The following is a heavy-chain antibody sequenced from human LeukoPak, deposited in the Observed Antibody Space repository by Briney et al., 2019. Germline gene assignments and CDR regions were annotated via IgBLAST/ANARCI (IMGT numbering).Heavy chain of an antibody. CDR1: GYTLTELS. D-gene: IGHD3-16*02. Sequence: GASVKVSCKVSGYTLTELSMHWVRQAPGKGLEWMGGFDPEDGETIYAQKFQGRVTVTEDTSTDTAYMELSSLRSEDTAVYYCATGVITFGGVIETDYWGQGTLVTVSS. J-gene: IGHJ4*02. V-gene: IGHV1-24*01. CDR2: FDPEDGET. CDR3: ATGVITFGGVIETDY.